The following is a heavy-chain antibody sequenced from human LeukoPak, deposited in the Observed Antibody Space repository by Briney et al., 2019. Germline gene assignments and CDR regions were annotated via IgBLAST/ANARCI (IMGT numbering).Heavy chain of an antibody. D-gene: IGHD3-10*01. CDR1: GFTFSTYG. J-gene: IGHJ6*02. V-gene: IGHV3-30*03. CDR2: ISYDGSNK. CDR3: AGTPSSGRANYYYYGMDV. Sequence: GRSLRLSCAASGFTFSTYGMHWVRQAPGRGLEWVAVISYDGSNKYYADSVKGRFTISRDNSKNTLYLQMNSLRAEDTAVYYCAGTPSSGRANYYYYGMDVWGQGTTVTVSS.